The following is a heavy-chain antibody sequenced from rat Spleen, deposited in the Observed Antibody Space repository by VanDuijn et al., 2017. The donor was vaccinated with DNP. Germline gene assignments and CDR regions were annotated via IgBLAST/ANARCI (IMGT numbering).Heavy chain of an antibody. CDR2: IRSDGDT. CDR1: GFSLTSYH. CDR3: TRGFDY. V-gene: IGHV2S1*01. J-gene: IGHJ2*01. Sequence: QVQLKESGPGLVQPTQTLSLTCTVSGFSLTSYHVSWVQEPPGKGLEWMGRIRSDGDTYYNSALKSRLSISRDTSKSQVFLKMNSLQTEDTAIYFCTRGFDYWGQGVMVTVSS.